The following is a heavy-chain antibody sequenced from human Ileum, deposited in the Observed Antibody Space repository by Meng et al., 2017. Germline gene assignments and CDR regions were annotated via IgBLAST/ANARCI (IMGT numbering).Heavy chain of an antibody. Sequence: QVQLVQSGAEVKKPGASVKVSCKASGYNFIGYWLYWVRQAPGQXLEWIGWIDPNGGGTKYAHKFLGRVTVTRDTSISTVYMEMSSLTYDDTAVYFCARLEGGWGQGTLVTVSS. J-gene: IGHJ4*02. CDR1: GYNFIGYW. V-gene: IGHV1-2*07. D-gene: IGHD1-1*01. CDR2: IDPNGGGT. CDR3: ARLEGG.